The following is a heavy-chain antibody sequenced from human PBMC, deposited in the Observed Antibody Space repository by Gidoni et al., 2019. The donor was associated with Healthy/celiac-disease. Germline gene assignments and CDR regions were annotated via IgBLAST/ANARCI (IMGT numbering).Heavy chain of an antibody. J-gene: IGHJ6*02. CDR3: ARVGYSSSWGVEDYYGMDV. CDR1: GYSISSGSY. CDR2: IYHSGST. D-gene: IGHD6-13*01. Sequence: QVQLQESGPGLVKPSETLSLTCAVSGYSISSGSYWGWIRQPPGKGLEWIGSIYHSGSTYYNPSLKSRVTISVDTSKNQFSLKLSSVTAADTAVYYCARVGYSSSWGVEDYYGMDVWGQGTTVTVSS. V-gene: IGHV4-38-2*01.